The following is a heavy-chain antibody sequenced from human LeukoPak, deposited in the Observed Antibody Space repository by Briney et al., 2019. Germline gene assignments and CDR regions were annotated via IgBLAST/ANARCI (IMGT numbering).Heavy chain of an antibody. J-gene: IGHJ4*02. CDR2: ISSSSSYI. Sequence: GGSLRLSCAASGFTFDDYGMSWVRQAPGKGLEWVSSISSSSSYIYYADSAKGRFTISRDNAKNSLYLQMNSLRAGDTAVYYCAREEDWGQGTLVTVSS. V-gene: IGHV3-21*01. CDR1: GFTFDDYG. CDR3: AREED.